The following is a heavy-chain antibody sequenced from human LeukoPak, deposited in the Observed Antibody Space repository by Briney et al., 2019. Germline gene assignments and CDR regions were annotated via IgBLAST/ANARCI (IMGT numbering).Heavy chain of an antibody. D-gene: IGHD3-10*01. V-gene: IGHV3-23*01. CDR1: GFTLSSHN. J-gene: IGHJ6*02. CDR2: ISSSGGST. Sequence: GGSLRLSCVASGFTLSSHNINWVRQAPGKGLEWVSGISSSGGSTYYADSVKGRFTISRDNSKHTLFLQMSSLRAEDTAVYYCAKGSPLDLGAGESYYYGMGVWGQGTTVTVSS. CDR3: AKGSPLDLGAGESYYYGMGV.